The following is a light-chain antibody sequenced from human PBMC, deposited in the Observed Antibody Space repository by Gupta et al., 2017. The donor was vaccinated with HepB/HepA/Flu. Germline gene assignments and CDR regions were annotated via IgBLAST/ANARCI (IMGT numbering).Light chain of an antibody. V-gene: IGLV3-25*03. Sequence: SNELSQPPSVSVSPGQTARITCSGDSLPKNFAYWYRQRPGQAPVLVIYKDKERPSGIPERFSGSSSGKMATLTISAVQAEDEADYYCQSEDSSGTVFGGGTKLTVL. CDR3: QSEDSSGTV. CDR1: SLPKNF. J-gene: IGLJ3*02. CDR2: KDK.